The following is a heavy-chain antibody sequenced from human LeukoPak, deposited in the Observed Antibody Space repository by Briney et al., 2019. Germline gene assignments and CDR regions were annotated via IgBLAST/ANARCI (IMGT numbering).Heavy chain of an antibody. J-gene: IGHJ4*02. CDR3: ARDFCSSTSCHFDY. CDR2: ISYSGRA. D-gene: IGHD2-2*01. Sequence: PSETLSLTCTVYGGSVTSDNYYWTWIRQPPGKGLEWFGYISYSGRATYNPSLKSRVTMSIDTSKNQFSLKLSSVTAADTAVYYCARDFCSSTSCHFDYWGQGTLVTVSS. CDR1: GGSVTSDNYY. V-gene: IGHV4-61*01.